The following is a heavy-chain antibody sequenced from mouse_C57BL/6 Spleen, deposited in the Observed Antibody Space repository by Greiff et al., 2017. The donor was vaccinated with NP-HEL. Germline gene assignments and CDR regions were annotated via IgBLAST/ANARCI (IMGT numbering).Heavy chain of an antibody. Sequence: VKLQQPGAELVRPGSSVKLSCKASGYTFTSYWMDWVKQRPGQGLEWIGNIYPSDSETHYNQKFKDKATLTVDKSSSTAYMQLSSLTSEDSAVYYCARRIFITTVVASYWYFDVWGTGTTVTVSS. CDR2: IYPSDSET. CDR1: GYTFTSYW. J-gene: IGHJ1*03. V-gene: IGHV1-61*01. CDR3: ARRIFITTVVASYWYFDV. D-gene: IGHD1-1*01.